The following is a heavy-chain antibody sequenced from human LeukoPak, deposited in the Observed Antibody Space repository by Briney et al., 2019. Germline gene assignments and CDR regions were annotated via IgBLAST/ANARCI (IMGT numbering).Heavy chain of an antibody. V-gene: IGHV1-2*02. D-gene: IGHD6-19*01. CDR3: ATYDQWLPHGFDP. J-gene: IGHJ5*02. CDR1: AYTLTGYY. CDR2: INPNSGGT. Sequence: ASVKVSCKASAYTLTGYYMHWVRQAPGQGLEWMGWINPNSGGTNYAQMFQGRVTMTRDTSIGTAYLELNRLRSDDTAVYYCATYDQWLPHGFDPWGQGTLVTVSS.